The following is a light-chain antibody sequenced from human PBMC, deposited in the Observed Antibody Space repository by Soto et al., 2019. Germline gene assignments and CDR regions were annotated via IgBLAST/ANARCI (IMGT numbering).Light chain of an antibody. CDR3: QQYHRWT. J-gene: IGKJ1*01. V-gene: IGKV1-5*03. Sequence: DVQMTQSPSTLAASVGDRVTITCRASQKIDDWMAWYRQKPGKAPKLLIYRASKLESGVPSRCSGSGSGTEFTLSMSSLQYDDFSHPSCQQYHRWTFGQGTKVDSK. CDR1: QKIDDW. CDR2: RAS.